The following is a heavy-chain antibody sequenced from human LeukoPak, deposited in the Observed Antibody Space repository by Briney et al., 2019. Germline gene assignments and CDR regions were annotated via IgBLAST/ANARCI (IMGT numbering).Heavy chain of an antibody. J-gene: IGHJ4*02. CDR3: TKGYYEPFAC. CDR1: GASINSYR. CDR2: ISYDGKT. Sequence: PSETLSLTCNVSGASINSYRWNWIRQPPGKGLEWIGYISYDGKTNYNPSLKSRLTLSVDTSKNQFSLNLNSVTAADTARYYCTKGYYEPFACWSQGTLVTVTS. V-gene: IGHV4-59*01. D-gene: IGHD3-22*01.